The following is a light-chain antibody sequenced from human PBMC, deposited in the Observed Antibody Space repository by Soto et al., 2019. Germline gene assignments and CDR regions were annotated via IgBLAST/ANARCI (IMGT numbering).Light chain of an antibody. CDR3: SSFRSSSTSYV. V-gene: IGLV2-14*03. CDR2: DVS. CDR1: SSDIGDSNY. J-gene: IGLJ1*01. Sequence: QSVLTQPASVSGSPGQSITISCTGTSSDIGDSNYVSWYQQHPGKAPKLVIYDVSNRPSGVSNRFSGSKSANTASLTISGLQADDEADYYCSSFRSSSTSYVFGTGTKVTVL.